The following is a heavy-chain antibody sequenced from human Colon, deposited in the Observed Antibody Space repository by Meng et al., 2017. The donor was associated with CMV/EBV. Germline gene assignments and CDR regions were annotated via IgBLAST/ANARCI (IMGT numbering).Heavy chain of an antibody. CDR1: GFTFSTYS. D-gene: IGHD2-2*02. Sequence: GGSLRLSCAASGFTFSTYSMNWLRQTPGKGLELVAAIQTRRDSTIYSDTVKGRFTISRDNAKNSLYLQMNSLRAEDTAVYYCARDSLGFGVVVPAAIGWFDPWGQGTLVTVSS. CDR3: ARDSLGFGVVVPAAIGWFDP. V-gene: IGHV3-21*01. CDR2: IQTRRDST. J-gene: IGHJ5*02.